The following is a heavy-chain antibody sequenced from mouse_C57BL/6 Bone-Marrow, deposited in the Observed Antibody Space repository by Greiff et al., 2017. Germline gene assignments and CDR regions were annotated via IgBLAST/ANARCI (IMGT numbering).Heavy chain of an antibody. CDR3: AILYYGSSGAY. D-gene: IGHD1-1*01. CDR1: GYTFTSYW. J-gene: IGHJ3*01. CDR2: IHPNSGST. Sequence: QVQLQQPGAELVKPGASVKLSCKASGYTFTSYWMHWVKQRPGQGLEWIGMIHPNSGSTNYNEKFKSKATLTVDKSSSTAYMHLSSLTSEDSAVYYCAILYYGSSGAYWGQGTLVTVSA. V-gene: IGHV1-64*01.